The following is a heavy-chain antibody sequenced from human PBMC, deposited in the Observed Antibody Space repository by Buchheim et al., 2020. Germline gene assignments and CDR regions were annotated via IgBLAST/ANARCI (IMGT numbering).Heavy chain of an antibody. CDR2: ISYDGSNK. CDR1: GFTFSSYA. CDR3: AREFEYSSSGDY. D-gene: IGHD6-6*01. J-gene: IGHJ4*02. Sequence: QVQLVESGGGVVQPGRSLRLSCAASGFTFSSYAMHWVRPAPGKGLEWVAVISYDGSNKYYAASVKGRFTLSRDNSKNTLYLQMNSLRAEDTAVYYCAREFEYSSSGDYWGQGTL. V-gene: IGHV3-30*04.